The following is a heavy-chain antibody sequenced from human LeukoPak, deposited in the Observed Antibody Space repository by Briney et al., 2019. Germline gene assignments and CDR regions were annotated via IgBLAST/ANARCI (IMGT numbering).Heavy chain of an antibody. V-gene: IGHV3-48*01. CDR1: GFTFSSYN. D-gene: IGHD3-22*01. CDR3: ARDFYDSSGYYYGRH. J-gene: IGHJ1*01. CDR2: ISSSSSTI. Sequence: GGSLRLSCAASGFTFSSYNMNWVRQAPGKGLEWVSFISSSSSTIYYADSVKGRFTISRDNAKNSLYLQMNSLRAEDTAVYYCARDFYDSSGYYYGRHWGQGTLVTVSS.